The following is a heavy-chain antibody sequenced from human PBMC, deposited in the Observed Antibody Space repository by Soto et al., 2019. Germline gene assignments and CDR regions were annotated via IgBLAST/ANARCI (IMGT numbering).Heavy chain of an antibody. CDR2: IYSSGSA. J-gene: IGHJ4*02. V-gene: IGHV4-4*07. Sequence: SETLSLTCTVSGGSIYTYSWTWLRQPAGKGLEWIGHIYSSGSANYNPSLKSRVSMSVDTSKNQFSLKLNSVTAADTAGYFCETIGAAIDYRCQGARVTVSS. CDR1: GGSIYTYS. CDR3: ETIGAAIDY. D-gene: IGHD1-26*01.